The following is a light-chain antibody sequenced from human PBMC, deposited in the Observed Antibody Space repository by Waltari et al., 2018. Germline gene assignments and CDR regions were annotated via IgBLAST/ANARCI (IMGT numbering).Light chain of an antibody. J-gene: IGKJ4*01. CDR3: MQALATPLT. CDR1: QSLLHDNGYNY. CDR2: LGS. V-gene: IGKV2-28*01. Sequence: DIVLTQSPLSLPVTPGEPASISCRSSQSLLHDNGYNYLDWYLQKPGQSPQLLIYLGSNQASGVPDRFSGSESGTDFTLKISRVEAEDVGVYYCMQALATPLTFGGGTKLEIK.